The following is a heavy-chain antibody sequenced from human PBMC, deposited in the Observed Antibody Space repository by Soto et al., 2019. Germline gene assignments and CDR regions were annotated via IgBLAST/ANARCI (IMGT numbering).Heavy chain of an antibody. J-gene: IGHJ6*02. V-gene: IGHV1-58*01. CDR1: GFTFTSSA. Sequence: SVQVSCKASGFTFTSSAVQWVRQARGQRLEWIGWIVVGSGNTNYAQKFQERVTITRDMSTSTAYMELSSLRSEDTAVYYCAADTGRYFSGLCRYQYYGRAVWRQGTTLTLSS. D-gene: IGHD2-15*01. CDR2: IVVGSGNT. CDR3: AADTGRYFSGLCRYQYYGRAV.